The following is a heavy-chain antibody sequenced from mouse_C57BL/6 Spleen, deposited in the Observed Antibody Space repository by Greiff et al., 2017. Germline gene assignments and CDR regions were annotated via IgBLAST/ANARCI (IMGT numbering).Heavy chain of an antibody. J-gene: IGHJ2*01. V-gene: IGHV5-16*01. D-gene: IGHD1-1*01. CDR1: GFTFSEYY. CDR3: ARACSRNYFDY. CDR2: INYDGSST. Sequence: EVKLVESEGGLVQPGSSMKLSCTASGFTFSEYYMAWVRQVPEKGLEWVANINYDGSSTYYLDSLKSRFIISRDNAKNILYLQMSSLKSEDTATYYCARACSRNYFDYWGQGTTLTVSS.